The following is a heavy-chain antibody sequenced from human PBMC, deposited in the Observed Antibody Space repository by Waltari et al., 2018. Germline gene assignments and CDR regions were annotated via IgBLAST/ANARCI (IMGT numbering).Heavy chain of an antibody. D-gene: IGHD3-22*01. CDR2: ISGSGGST. CDR3: AKSHYYDSSGPSGY. CDR1: GFTFSSYA. J-gene: IGHJ4*02. Sequence: EVQLVESGGGLVQPGGSLRLSCAASGFTFSSYAMSWVRQAPGKGLEWVSAISGSGGSTYYADSVKGRFPISRDNAKTTLYLQMNSLRAEDTAVYYCAKSHYYDSSGPSGYWGQGTLVTVSS. V-gene: IGHV3-23*04.